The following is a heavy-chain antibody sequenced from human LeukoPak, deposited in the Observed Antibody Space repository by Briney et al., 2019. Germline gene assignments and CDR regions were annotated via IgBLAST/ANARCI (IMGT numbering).Heavy chain of an antibody. CDR2: INPNSGGT. V-gene: IGHV1-2*02. D-gene: IGHD5-18*01. Sequence: ASVKVSFKASGYTFSGYYVHWVRQAPGQGLEWMGWINPNSGGTNSAQKFQGRVTMTRDTSISTAYMELSGLTSDDTAIFFCTRDRPYTATMWFDTWGQGTLVTVSS. CDR1: GYTFSGYY. J-gene: IGHJ5*02. CDR3: TRDRPYTATMWFDT.